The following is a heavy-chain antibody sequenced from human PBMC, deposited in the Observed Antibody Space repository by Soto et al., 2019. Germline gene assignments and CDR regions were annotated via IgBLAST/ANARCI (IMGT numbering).Heavy chain of an antibody. V-gene: IGHV4-61*01. J-gene: IGHJ4*02. D-gene: IGHD3-16*01. Sequence: SETLSLTCTVSGGSVSSGSYYWSWIRQPPGKGLEWIGYIYHSGTTNYNPSLKSRVTISVDKSKNQFSLKLSSVTAADTAVYYCARRGSYFAYWGQGTLVTVSS. CDR2: IYHSGTT. CDR1: GGSVSSGSYY. CDR3: ARRGSYFAY.